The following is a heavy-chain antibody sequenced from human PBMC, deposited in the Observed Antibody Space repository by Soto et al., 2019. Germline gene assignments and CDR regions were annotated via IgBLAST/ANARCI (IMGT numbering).Heavy chain of an antibody. CDR1: GFTFSMYG. J-gene: IGHJ3*02. Sequence: QVQLVESGGGVVQPGRSQRLSCAASGFTFSMYGRHWVRQAPGKGLEWMATVYYDGHNKYYADSVRGRFTISRDNSKNMVYLQMNSLRAEDTAVYYCARDPPSTLGSFDIWGRGTMVTVSS. V-gene: IGHV3-33*01. CDR2: VYYDGHNK. CDR3: ARDPPSTLGSFDI. D-gene: IGHD2-2*01.